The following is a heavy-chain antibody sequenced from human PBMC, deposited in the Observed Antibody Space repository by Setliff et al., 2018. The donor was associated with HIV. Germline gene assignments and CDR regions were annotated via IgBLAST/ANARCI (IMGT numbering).Heavy chain of an antibody. D-gene: IGHD7-27*01. J-gene: IGHJ4*02. CDR2: IFHSGST. CDR3: ARGSTVWAFAH. V-gene: IGHV4-59*01. Sequence: KPSETLSLTCTVSGGSISSYYWSWIRQPPGKGLEWIGYIFHSGSTYYNPSLKSRVTISVDRSKNQFSLQLSSVTAADTAVYYCARGSTVWAFAHWGQGALVTVSS. CDR1: GGSISSYY.